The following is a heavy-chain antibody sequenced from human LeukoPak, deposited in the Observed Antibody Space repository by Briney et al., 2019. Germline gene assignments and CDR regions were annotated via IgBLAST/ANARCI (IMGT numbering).Heavy chain of an antibody. Sequence: SETLSLTCTVSGGSISSSSYYWGWIRQPPGKGLEWIGSIYYSGSTYYNPSLKSRVTISVDTSKNQFSLKLSSVTAADTAVYYCARDPGTVTRAGAAFDIWGQGTMVTVSS. D-gene: IGHD4-17*01. CDR3: ARDPGTVTRAGAAFDI. CDR1: GGSISSSSYY. CDR2: IYYSGST. J-gene: IGHJ3*02. V-gene: IGHV4-39*07.